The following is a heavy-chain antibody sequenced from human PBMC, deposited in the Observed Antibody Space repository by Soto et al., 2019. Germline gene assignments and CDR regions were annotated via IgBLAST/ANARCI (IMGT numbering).Heavy chain of an antibody. D-gene: IGHD3-22*01. CDR1: GFTFSSYA. Sequence: VQLLESGGGLVQPGGSLRLSCAASGFTFSSYAMSWVRQAPGKGLEWVSAISGSGGSTYYADSVKGRFTISRDNSKNTLYLQMNSLRAEDTAVYYCAKYMTYYYDSSGYYPGFDYWGQGTLVTVSS. CDR3: AKYMTYYYDSSGYYPGFDY. J-gene: IGHJ4*02. V-gene: IGHV3-23*01. CDR2: ISGSGGST.